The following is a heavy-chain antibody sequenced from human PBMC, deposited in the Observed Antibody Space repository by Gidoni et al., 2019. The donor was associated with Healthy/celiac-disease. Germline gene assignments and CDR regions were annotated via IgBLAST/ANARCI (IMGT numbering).Heavy chain of an antibody. CDR3: ARGLPVAEKGYYYYYMDV. CDR2: INPSGGST. D-gene: IGHD2-15*01. J-gene: IGHJ6*03. CDR1: GYTFPRYY. Sequence: QVQLVQSGAEVTKPGASVKVSCKASGYTFPRYYMHWVRQAPGQGLEWMGIINPSGGSTSYAQKFQGRVTMTRDTSTSTVYMELSSLRSEDTAVYYCARGLPVAEKGYYYYYMDVWGKGTTVTVSS. V-gene: IGHV1-46*03.